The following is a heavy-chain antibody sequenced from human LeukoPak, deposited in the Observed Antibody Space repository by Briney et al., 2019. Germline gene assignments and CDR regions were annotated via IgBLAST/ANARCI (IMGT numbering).Heavy chain of an antibody. CDR1: GFTFSTFA. D-gene: IGHD4-17*01. V-gene: IGHV3-21*01. CDR2: IFPSGGEI. Sequence: GGSLRLSCVASGFTFSTFAMIWVRQPPGKGLEWVSSIFPSGGEIHYADSVRGRFTISRDNAKNSLYLQMNSLRAEDTAVYYCARGGAEDYGDYFDYWGQGTLVTVSS. J-gene: IGHJ4*02. CDR3: ARGGAEDYGDYFDY.